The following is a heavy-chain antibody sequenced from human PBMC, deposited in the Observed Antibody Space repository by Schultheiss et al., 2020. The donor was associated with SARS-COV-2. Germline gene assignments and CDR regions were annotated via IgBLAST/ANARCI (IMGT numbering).Heavy chain of an antibody. CDR1: GFTFSSYG. CDR3: ASSLGITGITNY. Sequence: GGSLRLSCAASGFTFSSYGMHWVRQAPGKGLEWVAVISYDGSNKYYADSVKGRFTISRDNAKNSLYLQMNSLRAEDTAVYYCASSLGITGITNYWGQGTLVTVSS. D-gene: IGHD1-20*01. J-gene: IGHJ4*02. CDR2: ISYDGSNK. V-gene: IGHV3-33*05.